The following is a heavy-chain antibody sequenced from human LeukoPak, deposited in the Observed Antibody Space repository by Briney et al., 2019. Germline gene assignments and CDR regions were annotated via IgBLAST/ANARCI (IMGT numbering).Heavy chain of an antibody. CDR2: IKQDGSEK. CDR1: RFTFSSYW. D-gene: IGHD6-19*01. Sequence: GGSLKLSCAASRFTFSSYWMSWFGQAPGKGLDWVANIKQDGSEKYYVDSVKGRFTISRNNAKNSLYLQMNSLRAEDTAVYYCAREQIAVAGTLDYWGQGTLVTVSS. CDR3: AREQIAVAGTLDY. V-gene: IGHV3-7*01. J-gene: IGHJ4*02.